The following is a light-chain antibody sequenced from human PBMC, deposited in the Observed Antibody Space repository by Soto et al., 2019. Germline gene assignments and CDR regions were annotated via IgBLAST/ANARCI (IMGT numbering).Light chain of an antibody. V-gene: IGKV1-5*01. Sequence: DIQMTQSPSALSASIGDRVTITCRASQNVSTWLAWYQQKPGKAPRSLIFDASKLESGVSSRLSGTDSGTEFTLTISNLQADDSGTYFCQHYYAFSPWTFGQGTKVQIK. CDR2: DAS. CDR1: QNVSTW. J-gene: IGKJ1*01. CDR3: QHYYAFSPWT.